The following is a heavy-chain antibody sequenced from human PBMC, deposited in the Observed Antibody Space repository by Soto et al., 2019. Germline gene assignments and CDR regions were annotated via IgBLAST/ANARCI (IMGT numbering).Heavy chain of an antibody. V-gene: IGHV3-53*01. J-gene: IGHJ4*02. CDR2: IYSGHTT. CDR1: GFIVSSNH. D-gene: IGHD1-26*01. CDR3: VRGVGAVTGREEY. Sequence: PGGSLRLSCVASGFIVSSNHMSWVRQAPGKGLEWVSVIYSGHTTYYADSVEGRFTISRDDSKNTLYLQMNSLRVEDTAVYYCVRGVGAVTGREEYWGQGTLVTVSS.